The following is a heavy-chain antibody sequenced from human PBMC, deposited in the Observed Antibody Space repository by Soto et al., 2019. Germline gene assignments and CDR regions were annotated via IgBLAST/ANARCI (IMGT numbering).Heavy chain of an antibody. CDR3: AKEGVSYDRGGDLSRGAFDI. V-gene: IGHV4-31*03. Sequence: QVHLQESGPGLVKPSQTLSLTCSVSGASISRIDYYWTWIRQHPEKGLEWIGNIYFRGNTYYSPSLESRLTISVDTSKNQFSLKLTSGTAADTAVYYCAKEGVSYDRGGDLSRGAFDIWGQGTIVTVSS. J-gene: IGHJ3*02. CDR2: IYFRGNT. CDR1: GASISRIDYY. D-gene: IGHD3-22*01.